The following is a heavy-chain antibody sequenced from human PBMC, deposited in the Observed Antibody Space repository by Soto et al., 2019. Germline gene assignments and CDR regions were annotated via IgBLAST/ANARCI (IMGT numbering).Heavy chain of an antibody. CDR1: GLTVSTNY. Sequence: EVQLVESGGDLIQPGGSLRLSCAASGLTVSTNYMSWVRQAPGKGLEWVSVLYSGGITYYADSVKGRFTISRDNSKKTLFLQMNSLRAEDTAVYYCARGRGSSYVDYWGQGTLVTVSS. D-gene: IGHD1-26*01. CDR3: ARGRGSSYVDY. V-gene: IGHV3-53*01. J-gene: IGHJ4*02. CDR2: LYSGGIT.